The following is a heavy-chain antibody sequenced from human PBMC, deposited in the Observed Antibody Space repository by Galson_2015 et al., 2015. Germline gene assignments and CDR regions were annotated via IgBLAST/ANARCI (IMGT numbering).Heavy chain of an antibody. CDR3: ARGQSGGCFDP. D-gene: IGHD2-15*01. CDR1: GGSFSGYY. V-gene: IGHV4-34*01. J-gene: IGHJ5*02. Sequence: SETLSLTYAVYGGSFSGYYWSWNRQPPGKGLEWIGEINHSGSTNYNPSLKSRVTISVDTSKNQFSLKLSSVTAADTAVYYCARGQSGGCFDPWGQGTLVTVSS. CDR2: INHSGST.